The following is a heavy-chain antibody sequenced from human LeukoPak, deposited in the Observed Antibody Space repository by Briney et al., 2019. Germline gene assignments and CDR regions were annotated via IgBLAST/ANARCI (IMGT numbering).Heavy chain of an antibody. J-gene: IGHJ5*02. CDR3: AREIGVGARNWFDP. V-gene: IGHV4-59*11. D-gene: IGHD1-26*01. CDR2: IYYSGST. CDR1: GGSISSHY. Sequence: SETLSLTCTVSGGSISSHYWSWIRQPPGKGLEWIGYIYYSGSTNYNPSLKSRVTISVDTSKNQFSLKLSSVTAGDTAVYYCAREIGVGARNWFDPWGQGTLVTVSS.